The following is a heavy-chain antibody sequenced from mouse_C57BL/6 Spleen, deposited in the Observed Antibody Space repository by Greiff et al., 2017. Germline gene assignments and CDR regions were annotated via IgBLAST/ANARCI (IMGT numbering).Heavy chain of an antibody. CDR2: IHPNSGST. D-gene: IGHD2-12*01. CDR3: ARERRERYFDV. CDR1: GYTFTSYW. V-gene: IGHV1-64*01. J-gene: IGHJ1*03. Sequence: QVQLQQPGAELVKPGASVKLSCKASGYTFTSYWMHWVKQRPGQGLEWIGMIHPNSGSTNYNEKFKSKATLTVDKSSSTAYMQLSSLTSEDSAVYYCARERRERYFDVWGTGTTVTVSS.